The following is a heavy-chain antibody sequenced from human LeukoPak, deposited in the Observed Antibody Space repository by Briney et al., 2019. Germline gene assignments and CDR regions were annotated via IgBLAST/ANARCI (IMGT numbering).Heavy chain of an antibody. V-gene: IGHV4-39*01. CDR3: ARLRATLNYFDY. Sequence: SETLSLTCTVSGYSISSSSYYWGWIRQPPGRGLEWIGTIYYSGNTYYNPSLKSPVTISVDTSKNQFSLKLSSVTAADTAVYYCARLRATLNYFDYWGQGTLVTVSS. J-gene: IGHJ4*02. CDR2: IYYSGNT. CDR1: GYSISSSSYY.